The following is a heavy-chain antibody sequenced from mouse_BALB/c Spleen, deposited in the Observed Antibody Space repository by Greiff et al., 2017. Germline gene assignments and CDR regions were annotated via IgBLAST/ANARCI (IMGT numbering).Heavy chain of an antibody. CDR1: GYSITSDYA. J-gene: IGHJ1*01. CDR3: ARYGNYEDWYFDV. CDR2: ISYSGST. D-gene: IGHD2-10*02. V-gene: IGHV3-2*02. Sequence: EVQLQESGPGLVKPSQSLSLTCTVTGYSITSDYAWNWIRQFPGNKLEWMGYISYSGSTSYNPSLKSRISITRDTSKNQFFLQLNSVTTEDTATYYCARYGNYEDWYFDVWGAGTTVTVSS.